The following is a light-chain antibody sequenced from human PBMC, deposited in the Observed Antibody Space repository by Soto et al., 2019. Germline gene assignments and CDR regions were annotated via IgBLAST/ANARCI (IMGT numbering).Light chain of an antibody. V-gene: IGKV3-15*01. J-gene: IGKJ1*01. CDR1: QSVSSN. CDR2: GAS. CDR3: QQCNNWPT. Sequence: EIVMTQSPATLSVSPGERATLSCRASQSVSSNLAWYQQKPGQAPRLLIYGASTRATGIPARFSGSGSGTEFTLTISSLQSEDFAVYYCQQCNNWPTFDQGTKVEIK.